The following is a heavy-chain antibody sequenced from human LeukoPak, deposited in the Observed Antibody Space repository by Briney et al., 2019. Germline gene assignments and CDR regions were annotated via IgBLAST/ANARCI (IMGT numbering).Heavy chain of an antibody. V-gene: IGHV3-23*01. CDR1: GVTLSTYA. CDR2: ISVSGGNT. J-gene: IGHJ5*02. Sequence: GGSLRLSCAASGVTLSTYAMSWARQAPGKGLEWVSSISVSGGNTYYADSVKGRFTISRDNSKNTLYLQMNSLTAEDTALYYCATKQWLVRGWFDPWGQGTLVTVSS. CDR3: ATKQWLVRGWFDP. D-gene: IGHD6-19*01.